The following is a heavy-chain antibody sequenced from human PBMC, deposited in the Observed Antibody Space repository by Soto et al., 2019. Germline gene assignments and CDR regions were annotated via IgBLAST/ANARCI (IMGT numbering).Heavy chain of an antibody. CDR3: VSGGLVLY. CDR2: INPNSGGT. J-gene: IGHJ4*02. CDR1: GYTFTADN. Sequence: GASVNCCVKASGYTFTADNVHWVRQAPGQGLDCMGWINPNSGGTNYAQNFQGSVTMTRDTSISTGYMELSRLRFDDTAVYYCVSGGLVLYWGQGTLVNDST. D-gene: IGHD3-16*01. V-gene: IGHV1-2*02.